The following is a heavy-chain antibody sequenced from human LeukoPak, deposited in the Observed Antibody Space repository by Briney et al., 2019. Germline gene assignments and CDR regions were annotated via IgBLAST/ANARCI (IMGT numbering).Heavy chain of an antibody. CDR1: GGSFSGYY. CDR2: INHSGST. Sequence: PSETLSLTCAVYGGSFSGYYWSWIRQPPGKGLEWIGEINHSGSTNYNPSLKSRVTISVDTSKNQFSLKLSSVTAADTAVYYCARGRTPGGSYSFDYWGQGTLVTVSS. CDR3: ARGRTPGGSYSFDY. J-gene: IGHJ4*02. D-gene: IGHD1-26*01. V-gene: IGHV4-34*01.